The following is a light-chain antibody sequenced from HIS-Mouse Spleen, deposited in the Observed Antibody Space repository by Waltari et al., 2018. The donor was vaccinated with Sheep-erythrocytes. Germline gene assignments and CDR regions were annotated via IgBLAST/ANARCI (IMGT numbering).Light chain of an antibody. J-gene: IGLJ2*01. Sequence: SYELTQPPSVSVSPGQTASITCSGDKLGDKYACWYQQKPGQSPVLVIHQASKRPSGIPERLSGSNSGNTATLTISGTQAMDEADYYCQAWDSSTAVFGGGTKLTVL. V-gene: IGLV3-1*01. CDR3: QAWDSSTAV. CDR1: KLGDKY. CDR2: QAS.